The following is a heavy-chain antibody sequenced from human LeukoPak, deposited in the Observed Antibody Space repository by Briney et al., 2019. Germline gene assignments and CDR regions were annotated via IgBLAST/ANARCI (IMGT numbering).Heavy chain of an antibody. J-gene: IGHJ5*02. CDR3: ARGDYDYVWGSYRDHWFDP. Sequence: ASVKVSCKASGHTFTSYGISWVRQAPGQGLEWMGWISAYNGNTNYAQKLQGRVTMTTDTSTSTAYMELRSLRSDDTAVYYCARGDYDYVWGSYRDHWFDPWGQGTLVTVSS. CDR2: ISAYNGNT. CDR1: GHTFTSYG. V-gene: IGHV1-18*01. D-gene: IGHD3-16*02.